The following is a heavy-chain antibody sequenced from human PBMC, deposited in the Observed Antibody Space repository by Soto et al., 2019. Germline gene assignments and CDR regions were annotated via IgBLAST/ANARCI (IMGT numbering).Heavy chain of an antibody. J-gene: IGHJ6*02. D-gene: IGHD2-2*01. CDR2: ISYDGSNK. Sequence: PGGSLRLSCTASGFTFSSYGMHWVRQAPGKGLEWVAVISYDGSNKYYADSVKGRFTISRDNSKNTLYLQMNSLRAEDTAVYYCAKDPGIVVVPATYGMDVWGQGTTVTVSS. CDR1: GFTFSSYG. V-gene: IGHV3-30*18. CDR3: AKDPGIVVVPATYGMDV.